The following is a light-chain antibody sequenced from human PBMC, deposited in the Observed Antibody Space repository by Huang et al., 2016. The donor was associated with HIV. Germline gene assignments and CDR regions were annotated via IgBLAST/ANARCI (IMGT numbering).Light chain of an antibody. CDR3: QQDDNLPLT. CDR1: QDSRNY. CDR2: DAS. V-gene: IGKV1-33*01. Sequence: DIQMTQSPSSLSASVGDRVTITCQASQDSRNYLNWYQQKPGKDPKLLIYDASNLETGVPSRFGGGGSGTDFTVTISSLQPEDIATYYCQQDDNLPLTFGGGTKVEIK. J-gene: IGKJ4*01.